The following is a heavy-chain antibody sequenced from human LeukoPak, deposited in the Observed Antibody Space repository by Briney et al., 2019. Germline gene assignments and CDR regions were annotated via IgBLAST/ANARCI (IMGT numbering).Heavy chain of an antibody. V-gene: IGHV3-48*03. CDR3: AREDVVVVPAAIRVGLDY. D-gene: IGHD2-2*01. J-gene: IGHJ4*02. CDR2: ISSSGSTI. CDR1: GFTFSSYE. Sequence: GGSLRLSCAASGFTFSSYEMNWVRQAPGKGLEWVSYISSSGSTIYYADSVKGRFTISRDSAKNSLYLQMNSLRAEDTAVYYCAREDVVVVPAAIRVGLDYWGQGTLVTVSS.